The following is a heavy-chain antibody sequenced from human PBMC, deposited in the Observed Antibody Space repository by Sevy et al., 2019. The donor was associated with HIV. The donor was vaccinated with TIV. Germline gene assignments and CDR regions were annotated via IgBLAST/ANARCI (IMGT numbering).Heavy chain of an antibody. CDR3: ARDGRDIVVVGAATAFDY. J-gene: IGHJ4*02. D-gene: IGHD2-15*01. Sequence: GGSLRLSCAASGFTFSSYAMHWVRQAPGKGLEWVAVISYDGSNKYYAASLKGRFTISRDNSKNTLYLQMNSLRAEDTAVYHCARDGRDIVVVGAATAFDYWGQRTLVTVSS. V-gene: IGHV3-30-3*01. CDR2: ISYDGSNK. CDR1: GFTFSSYA.